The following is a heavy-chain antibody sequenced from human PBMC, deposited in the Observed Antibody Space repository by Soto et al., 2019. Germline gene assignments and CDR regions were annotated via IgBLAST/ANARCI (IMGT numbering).Heavy chain of an antibody. CDR1: GFTFSSYE. D-gene: IGHD2-15*01. CDR2: IRSGGTTM. Sequence: GGSLRLSCAASGFTFSSYEMNWVRQAPGKGLEWISYIRSGGTTMYYADSVKGRFTISRDNAKNSLYLQMNSLTAEDTAVYYCAGRDGHNRRKAPYYYYYYGMNVWGQGTTVTVSS. J-gene: IGHJ6*02. CDR3: AGRDGHNRRKAPYYYYYYGMNV. V-gene: IGHV3-48*03.